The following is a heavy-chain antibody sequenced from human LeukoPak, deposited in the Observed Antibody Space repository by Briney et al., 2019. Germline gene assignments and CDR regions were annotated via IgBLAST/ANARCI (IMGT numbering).Heavy chain of an antibody. Sequence: EASAKVSCKASGYTFSSYGISWVRQAPGQGLEWMGWISVYNGNTNYAQKLQGRVTMTTDTPTSTAYMELRSLRSDDTAVYYCARKARVNTSPFDYWGQGTLVNVSS. D-gene: IGHD5-12*01. CDR3: ARKARVNTSPFDY. J-gene: IGHJ4*02. V-gene: IGHV1-18*01. CDR2: ISVYNGNT. CDR1: GYTFSSYG.